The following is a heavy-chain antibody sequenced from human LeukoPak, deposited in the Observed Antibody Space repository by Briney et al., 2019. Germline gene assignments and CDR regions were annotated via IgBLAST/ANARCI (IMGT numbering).Heavy chain of an antibody. D-gene: IGHD3-10*01. CDR1: GGSISSYY. CDR3: ASARGVKFYGWFDP. Sequence: SETLSLTCTVSGGSISSYYWSWIRQPPGKGLEWIGYIYYSGSTNYNPPLKSRVTISVDTSKNQFSLKLSSVTAADTAVYYCASARGVKFYGWFDPWGQGTLVTVSS. CDR2: IYYSGST. J-gene: IGHJ5*02. V-gene: IGHV4-59*01.